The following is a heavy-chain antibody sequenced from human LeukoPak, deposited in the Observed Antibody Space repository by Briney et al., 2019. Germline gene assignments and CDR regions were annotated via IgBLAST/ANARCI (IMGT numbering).Heavy chain of an antibody. CDR1: GYTFTSYY. J-gene: IGHJ5*02. CDR2: INPSGGST. CDR3: ARIYGSGSS. D-gene: IGHD3-10*01. V-gene: IGHV1-46*01. Sequence: ASVKVSCKASGYTFTSYYMHWVRQAPGQGLEWMGIINPSGGSTNYAQKFQGRVTITADESTSTAYMELSSLRSEDTAVYYCARIYGSGSSWGQGTLVTVSS.